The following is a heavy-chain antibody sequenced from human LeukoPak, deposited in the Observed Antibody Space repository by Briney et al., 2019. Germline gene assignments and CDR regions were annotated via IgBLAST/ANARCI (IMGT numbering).Heavy chain of an antibody. Sequence: GGSLRLSCAASGFILSSNYMSWVRQAPGKGLEWVSVIYSDGRTSYADSVKGRFTISRDNSKNTLYLQMNSLRADDTAVYYCARDDITWYYFDYWGQGTLVTVSS. J-gene: IGHJ4*02. V-gene: IGHV3-66*01. CDR2: IYSDGRT. D-gene: IGHD2-8*02. CDR3: ARDDITWYYFDY. CDR1: GFILSSNY.